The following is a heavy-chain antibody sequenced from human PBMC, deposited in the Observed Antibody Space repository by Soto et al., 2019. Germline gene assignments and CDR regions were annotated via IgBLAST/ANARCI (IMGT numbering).Heavy chain of an antibody. CDR1: GYTFTGYY. V-gene: IGHV1-2*02. Sequence: ASVKVSCKASGYTFTGYYMHWVRQAPGQGFEWMGWINPNSGGTNYAQKFQGRVTMTRDTSISTAYMELSRLRSDDTAVYYCATGGYSYGPITDYWGQGTLVTVSS. J-gene: IGHJ4*02. CDR3: ATGGYSYGPITDY. D-gene: IGHD5-18*01. CDR2: INPNSGGT.